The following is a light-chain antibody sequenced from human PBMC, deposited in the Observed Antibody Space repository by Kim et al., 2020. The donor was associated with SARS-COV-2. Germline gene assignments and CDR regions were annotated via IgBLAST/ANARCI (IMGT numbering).Light chain of an antibody. Sequence: EIVMTQSPDTLSVSPGERATLSCRASQTVNSNLAWYQQRPGQAPRLLIYGASTGATGIPGRFSGSGSGTEFTLTISSLQSKDFAVYYCQQYSDWPLTFGGGTKVDIK. CDR1: QTVNSN. CDR3: QQYSDWPLT. V-gene: IGKV3-15*01. CDR2: GAS. J-gene: IGKJ4*01.